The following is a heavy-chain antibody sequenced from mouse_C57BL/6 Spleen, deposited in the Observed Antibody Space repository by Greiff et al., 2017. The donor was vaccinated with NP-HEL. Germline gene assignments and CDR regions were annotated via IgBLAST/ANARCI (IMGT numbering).Heavy chain of an antibody. CDR1: GYAFSSYW. CDR2: IYPGDGDT. CDR3: ARNYYGTPYYFDY. V-gene: IGHV1-80*01. D-gene: IGHD1-1*01. Sequence: QVQLQQSGAELVKPGASVKISCKASGYAFSSYWMNWVKQRPGKGLEWIGQIYPGDGDTNYNGKFKGKATLTADKSSSTAYMQLSSLTSEDSAVYFCARNYYGTPYYFDYWGQGTTLTVSS. J-gene: IGHJ2*01.